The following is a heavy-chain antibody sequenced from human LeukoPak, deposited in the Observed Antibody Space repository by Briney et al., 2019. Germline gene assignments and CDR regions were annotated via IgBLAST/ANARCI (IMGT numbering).Heavy chain of an antibody. CDR1: GYTFTSYG. CDR3: ATDHSRANTAWWFDP. Sequence: EASVKVSCKASGYTFTSYGIFWVRQAPGQGLEWMGWISAYNGNTNYAQRLQGRVTMTTDTSTSTAYMELRSLRSEDTAFYYCATDHSRANTAWWFDPWGQGTLVTVSS. D-gene: IGHD2-21*02. CDR2: ISAYNGNT. J-gene: IGHJ5*02. V-gene: IGHV1-18*01.